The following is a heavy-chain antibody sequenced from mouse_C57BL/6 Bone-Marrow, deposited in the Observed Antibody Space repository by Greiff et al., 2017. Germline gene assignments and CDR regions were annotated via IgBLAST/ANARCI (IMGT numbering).Heavy chain of an antibody. CDR2: IYPGSGNT. CDR3: ARGGDYGSSYWYFDV. Sequence: QVQLKQSGAELVRPGASVKLSCKASGYTFTDYYINWVKQRPGQGLEWIARIYPGSGNTYYNEKFKGKATLTAEKSSSTAYMQLSSLTSEDSAVYFCARGGDYGSSYWYFDVWGTGTTVTVSS. J-gene: IGHJ1*03. V-gene: IGHV1-76*01. CDR1: GYTFTDYY. D-gene: IGHD1-1*01.